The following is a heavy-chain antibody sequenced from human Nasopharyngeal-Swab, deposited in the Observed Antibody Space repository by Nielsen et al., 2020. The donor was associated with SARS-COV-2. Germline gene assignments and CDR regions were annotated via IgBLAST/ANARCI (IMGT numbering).Heavy chain of an antibody. CDR2: LSGTGEST. J-gene: IGHJ6*03. CDR3: AKAWAAAGFSFYYYMDV. V-gene: IGHV3-23*01. D-gene: IGHD6-13*01. Sequence: VRQMPGKGLEWVSTLSGTGESTYYADSVTGRFAISRDNSNNTLYLQMHGLRAEDTAIYFCAKAWAAAGFSFYYYMDVWGKGTTVTVSS.